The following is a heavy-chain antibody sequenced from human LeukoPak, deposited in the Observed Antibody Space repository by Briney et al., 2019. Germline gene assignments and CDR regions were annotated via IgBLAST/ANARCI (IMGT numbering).Heavy chain of an antibody. D-gene: IGHD3-22*01. V-gene: IGHV5-51*01. CDR2: IYPGDSDT. Sequence: RGESLQISCKGSGYSFTSYWIGWVRQLPGKGLEWMGIIYPGDSDTRYSPSFQGQVTISADKSISTAYLQWSSLKASDTAMYYCASGDSSGYYSDAFDIWGQGTMVTVSS. CDR1: GYSFTSYW. CDR3: ASGDSSGYYSDAFDI. J-gene: IGHJ3*02.